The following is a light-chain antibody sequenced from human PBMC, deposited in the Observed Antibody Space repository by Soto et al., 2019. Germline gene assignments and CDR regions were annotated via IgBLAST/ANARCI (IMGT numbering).Light chain of an antibody. Sequence: ETVLTHSPGTLSLSPGETATLSCRASQSVASNSLAWYQQKPGQAPRLLVYGPSSRATGTPERFSGSGSGTDFTLTISRLEPEDFAVYFCHQFGSSPQTLGHGTKVDIK. J-gene: IGKJ1*01. V-gene: IGKV3-20*01. CDR1: QSVASNS. CDR2: GPS. CDR3: HQFGSSPQT.